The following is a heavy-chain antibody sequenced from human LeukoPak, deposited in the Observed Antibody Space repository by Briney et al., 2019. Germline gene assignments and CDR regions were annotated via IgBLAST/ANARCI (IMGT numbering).Heavy chain of an antibody. Sequence: GGSLRLSCAASGFTFSSYSMNWVRQAPGKGLEWVSSITSSSSYIYYADSVKGRFTISRDNAKNSLYLQMNSLRAEDTAIYYCAKVPGPYTSSSYKIDYWGQGTLVTVSS. CDR1: GFTFSSYS. CDR3: AKVPGPYTSSSYKIDY. V-gene: IGHV3-21*01. D-gene: IGHD6-13*01. J-gene: IGHJ4*02. CDR2: ITSSSSYI.